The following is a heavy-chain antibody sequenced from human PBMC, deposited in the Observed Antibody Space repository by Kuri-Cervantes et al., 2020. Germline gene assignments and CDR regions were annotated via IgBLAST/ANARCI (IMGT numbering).Heavy chain of an antibody. CDR1: GGSISSYY. D-gene: IGHD3-9*01. Sequence: SETLSLTCPVSGGSISSYYWSWIRQPPGKGLEWIGYIYYSGSTNYNPSLKSRVTISVDTSKNQFPLKLSSVTAADTAVYYCARELSYYDILTGYSYYYGMDVWGQGTTVTVSS. J-gene: IGHJ6*02. V-gene: IGHV4-59*13. CDR3: ARELSYYDILTGYSYYYGMDV. CDR2: IYYSGST.